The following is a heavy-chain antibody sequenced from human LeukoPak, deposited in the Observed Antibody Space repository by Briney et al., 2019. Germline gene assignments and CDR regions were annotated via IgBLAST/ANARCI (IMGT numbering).Heavy chain of an antibody. D-gene: IGHD3-22*01. Sequence: SETLSPTCTVSGDSISSGGYSWSWIRQPPGKGLEWIGYIYHIGYISQSGNIYQNPSLKSRVTISLDTSRNQFSLKLSSVTAADTAVYYCARSPLAFYDSSGYPRVWFDPWGQGTLVTVSS. V-gene: IGHV4-30-2*01. CDR3: ARSPLAFYDSSGYPRVWFDP. CDR2: ISQSGNI. CDR1: GDSISSGGYS. J-gene: IGHJ5*02.